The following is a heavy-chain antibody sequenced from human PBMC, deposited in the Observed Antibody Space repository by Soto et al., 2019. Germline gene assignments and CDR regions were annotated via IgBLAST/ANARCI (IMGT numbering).Heavy chain of an antibody. V-gene: IGHV3-23*01. CDR2: ISGSGGNT. J-gene: IGHJ4*02. Sequence: GGALKLSCAASGLTFSNYSMNLVRQAPGKGLEWVSAISGSGGNTYYADSVKGRFTISRDNSKNTLYLQMNSLRAEDTAVYYCAGRGYTYGYDYWGLGTLVTVSS. D-gene: IGHD5-18*01. CDR3: AGRGYTYGYDY. CDR1: GLTFSNYS.